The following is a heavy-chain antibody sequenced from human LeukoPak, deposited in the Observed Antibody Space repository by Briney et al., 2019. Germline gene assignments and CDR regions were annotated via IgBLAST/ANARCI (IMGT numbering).Heavy chain of an antibody. D-gene: IGHD2-2*02. Sequence: GESLKISCKGSGYSFTSYWIGWVRQMPGKGLDWMGIIYPGDSDTRYSPSFQGQVTISADKSISTAYLQWSSLKASDTAMYYCARHFAPPDCSSNCCYTWYYYYYMDGWGKGTTVSDSS. J-gene: IGHJ6*03. CDR2: IYPGDSDT. V-gene: IGHV5-51*01. CDR1: GYSFTSYW. CDR3: ARHFAPPDCSSNCCYTWYYYYYMDG.